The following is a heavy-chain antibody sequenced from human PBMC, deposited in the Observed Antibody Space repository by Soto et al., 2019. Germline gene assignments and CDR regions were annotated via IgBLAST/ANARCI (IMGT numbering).Heavy chain of an antibody. CDR3: ARDGVICSVSYCYHDY. CDR1: GFIFSDYY. D-gene: IGHD2-15*01. V-gene: IGHV3-72*01. CDR2: SRNKPSIYTT. J-gene: IGHJ4*02. Sequence: EVQLVESGGGLVQPGGSLRLSCAASGFIFSDYYMDWVRQAPGKGLEWVGRSRNKPSIYTTEYAACVKGRFTISRDNSKLSLYLQMNSLRTEDTAVYYWARDGVICSVSYCYHDYWGQGTLVTVSS.